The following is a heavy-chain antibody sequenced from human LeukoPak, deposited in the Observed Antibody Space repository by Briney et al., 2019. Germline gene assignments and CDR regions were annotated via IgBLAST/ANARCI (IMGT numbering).Heavy chain of an antibody. J-gene: IGHJ4*02. Sequence: PSETLSLTCTVSGGPIHTYYWNWIRQPPGKGLEWVAYTTSRGHSNYNPSLKSRVTISVDTSKNQFSLKLTSVTAADTAVYYCAREGGPYRPLDYSGQGTLVTVSS. CDR1: GGPIHTYY. V-gene: IGHV4-59*01. CDR3: AREGGPYRPLDY. CDR2: TTSRGHS.